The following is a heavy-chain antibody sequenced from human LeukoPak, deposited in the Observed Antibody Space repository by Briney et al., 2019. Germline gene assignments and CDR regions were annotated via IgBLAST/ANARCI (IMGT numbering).Heavy chain of an antibody. V-gene: IGHV3-64*02. CDR2: INNNGGIT. D-gene: IGHD4-17*01. CDR3: ARSSRLTVTNGGYYYGVDV. Sequence: GGSLRLSCAASGFTFSSYAMHWVRQAPGKGLEYVSAINNNGGITFYADSVKGRFTISRDNSKNTLYLHMGSLRGEGMAVYYCARSSRLTVTNGGYYYGVDVWGQGTTVTASS. J-gene: IGHJ6*02. CDR1: GFTFSSYA.